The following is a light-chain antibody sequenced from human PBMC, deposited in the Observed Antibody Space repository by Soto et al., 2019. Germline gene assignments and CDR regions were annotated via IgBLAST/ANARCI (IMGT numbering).Light chain of an antibody. V-gene: IGKV3-20*01. CDR2: HAS. Sequence: EIVLTQSPGTLSLSPGERATLSCRASQSVGRDFLAWYQQKPGQAPRLLIYHASNRATGIPDRFSGSGSGTDFTLTIGRLEPEDFANFYCQQYASSPLTFGGGTKVEIK. J-gene: IGKJ4*01. CDR3: QQYASSPLT. CDR1: QSVGRDF.